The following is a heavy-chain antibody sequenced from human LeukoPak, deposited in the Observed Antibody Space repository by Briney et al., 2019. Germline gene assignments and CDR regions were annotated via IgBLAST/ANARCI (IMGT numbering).Heavy chain of an antibody. J-gene: IGHJ4*02. D-gene: IGHD3-10*02. CDR3: ARALRTGQGDYVPVL. V-gene: IGHV5-51*01. Sequence: GESLKISCKASGYRFTNYWIGWVRQMPGKGLEWVTIIYPADPETRYSPSSQGQVTISADKSIGTTYLQWSSLKASDTAMYYCARALRTGQGDYVPVLWGQGTLVTVSS. CDR1: GYRFTNYW. CDR2: IYPADPET.